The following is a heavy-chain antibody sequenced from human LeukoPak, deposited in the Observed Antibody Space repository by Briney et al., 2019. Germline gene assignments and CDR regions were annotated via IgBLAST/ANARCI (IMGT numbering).Heavy chain of an antibody. CDR2: LSYDGANK. CDR1: GFTLSSYG. CDR3: AKVEAYGSGSYHPPPDY. J-gene: IGHJ4*02. D-gene: IGHD3-10*01. Sequence: PGGSLRLSCAASGFTLSSYGMHWVRQAPGKGLEWVAVLSYDGANKYYADSVKGRFTISRDNSEKTLYLQMNSLRAEDTAVYYCAKVEAYGSGSYHPPPDYWGQGTLVTVSS. V-gene: IGHV3-30*18.